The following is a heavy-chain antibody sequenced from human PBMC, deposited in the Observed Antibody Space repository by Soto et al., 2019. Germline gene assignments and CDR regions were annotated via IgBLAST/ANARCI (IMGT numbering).Heavy chain of an antibody. J-gene: IGHJ6*02. CDR3: AGTVTFGGVIGYYYGMDV. V-gene: IGHV1-69*02. CDR2: IIPILGIA. CDR1: GGTFSSYT. Sequence: QVQLVQSGAEVKKPGSSVKVSCKASGGTFSSYTISWVRQAPGQGLEWMGRIIPILGIANYAQKFQGRVTIPADKSTSTAYMELSSLRSEDTAVYYCAGTVTFGGVIGYYYGMDVWGQGTTDTDSS. D-gene: IGHD3-16*02.